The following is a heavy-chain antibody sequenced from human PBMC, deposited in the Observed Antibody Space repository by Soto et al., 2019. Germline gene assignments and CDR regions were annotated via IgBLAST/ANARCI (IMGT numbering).Heavy chain of an antibody. V-gene: IGHV3-43*01. Sequence: RRLSCAASGFTFDDYAMHWVCQAPGKGLEWVSVISWDGKTSYYAASVRGRFTISRDNSKNFLYLYMIGLRTEDTALYYCAKPVRGIAGANYDSWGQGALVTVSP. CDR2: ISWDGKTS. J-gene: IGHJ5*02. CDR1: GFTFDDYA. CDR3: AKPVRGIAGANYDS. D-gene: IGHD3-16*01.